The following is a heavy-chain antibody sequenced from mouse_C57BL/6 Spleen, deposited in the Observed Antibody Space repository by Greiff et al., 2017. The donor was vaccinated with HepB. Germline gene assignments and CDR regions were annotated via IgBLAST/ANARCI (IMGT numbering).Heavy chain of an antibody. V-gene: IGHV1-50*01. Sequence: QVQLQQPGAELVKPGASVKLSCKASGYTFTSYWMQWVKQRPGQGLEWIGEIDPSDSYTNYNQKFKGKATLTVDTSSSTAYMQLSSLTSEDSAVYYCYLRGYFDYWGQGTTLTVSS. J-gene: IGHJ2*01. CDR2: IDPSDSYT. D-gene: IGHD3-3*01. CDR3: YLRGYFDY. CDR1: GYTFTSYW.